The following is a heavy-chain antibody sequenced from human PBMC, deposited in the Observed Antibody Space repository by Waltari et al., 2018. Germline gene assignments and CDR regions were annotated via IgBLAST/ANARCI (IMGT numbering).Heavy chain of an antibody. D-gene: IGHD4-4*01. CDR3: ARKWGGYSNYGTSDYGMDV. CDR2: INHRGST. J-gene: IGHJ6*02. Sequence: QVQLQQWGAGLLKPSETLSLTCAVYGGSFSGYYWSWIRQPPGKGLEWIGEINHRGSTNCNPAVKGRVTIAVETSKNQFSLKLSSVTAADTAVYYCARKWGGYSNYGTSDYGMDVWGQGTTVTVSS. CDR1: GGSFSGYY. V-gene: IGHV4-34*01.